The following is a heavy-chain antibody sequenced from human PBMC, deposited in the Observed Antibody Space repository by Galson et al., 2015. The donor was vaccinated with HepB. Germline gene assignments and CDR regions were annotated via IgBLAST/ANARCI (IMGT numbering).Heavy chain of an antibody. CDR3: ARVASWWWPYDY. CDR2: ISHSGGST. V-gene: IGHV3-23*01. CDR1: GFSFSSYA. Sequence: SLRLSCAASGFSFSSYAMSWVRQAPGKGLEWVSAISHSGGSTYYADSVKGRFTISRDNSKNTLSLQMNSLRAEDTAVYYCARVASWWWPYDYWGQGTLVTVSS. J-gene: IGHJ4*02. D-gene: IGHD2-8*02.